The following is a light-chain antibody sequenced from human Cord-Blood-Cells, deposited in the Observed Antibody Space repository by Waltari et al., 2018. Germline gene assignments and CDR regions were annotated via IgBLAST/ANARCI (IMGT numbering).Light chain of an antibody. CDR3: SSYTSSSTLV. V-gene: IGLV2-14*01. CDR1: SSDVGGYNY. J-gene: IGLJ1*01. CDR2: EVS. Sequence: QSALTQPASVSVSPGQSITISCTGTSSDVGGYNYVSWYQQHPGKAPKLMIYEVSNRPSGVSNRFSGSKSGNTASLTISGLQAEDEADYYCSSYTSSSTLVFGTRTKVTVL.